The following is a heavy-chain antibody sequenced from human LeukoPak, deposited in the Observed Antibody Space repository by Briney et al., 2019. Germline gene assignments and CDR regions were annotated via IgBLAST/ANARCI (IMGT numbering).Heavy chain of an antibody. Sequence: SETLSLTCTVSGGSISSSSYYWGWIRQPPGKGLEWAGSIYYSGSTYYNPSLKGRVAISVDTSKNQFSLKLSFVTAADTAVYYCATLRSITVIVVVSPGLFDYWGQGTLVTVSS. D-gene: IGHD3-22*01. CDR1: GGSISSSSYY. CDR3: ATLRSITVIVVVSPGLFDY. CDR2: IYYSGST. J-gene: IGHJ4*02. V-gene: IGHV4-39*01.